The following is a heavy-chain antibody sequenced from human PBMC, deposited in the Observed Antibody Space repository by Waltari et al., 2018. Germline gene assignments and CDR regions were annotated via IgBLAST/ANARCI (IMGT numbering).Heavy chain of an antibody. V-gene: IGHV3-53*01. D-gene: IGHD6-25*01. J-gene: IGHJ6*03. CDR3: ARGRLVGYYYYYMDV. CDR1: GINGSSNY. CDR2: IYSAGTT. Sequence: DVELVESGGGLIQPGGFLRLLLGGFGINGSSNYMTLVRQAPGKGLEWVSVIYSAGTTYYADSLKGRFTISRDNSKNTLYLQMNSLRGEDTAVYYCARGRLVGYYYYYMDVWGKGTTVTVSS.